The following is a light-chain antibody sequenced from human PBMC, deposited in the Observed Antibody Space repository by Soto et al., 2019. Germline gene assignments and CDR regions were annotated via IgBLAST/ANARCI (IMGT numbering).Light chain of an antibody. J-gene: IGKJ5*01. V-gene: IGKV3-11*01. CDR2: RTS. CDR3: QQRSNWPIT. CDR1: QSISSN. Sequence: ETVMTQSPATLSVSPGERATLSCRASQSISSNLAWYQQKPGQAPRLLMFRTSSRATGFPARFSGSGSGTDFTLTISSLEPEDFAVYYCQQRSNWPITFGQGTRLEIK.